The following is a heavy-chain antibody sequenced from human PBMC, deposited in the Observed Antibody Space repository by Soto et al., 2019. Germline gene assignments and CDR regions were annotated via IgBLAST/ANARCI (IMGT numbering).Heavy chain of an antibody. D-gene: IGHD1-26*01. V-gene: IGHV1-18*01. J-gene: IGHJ4*02. CDR2: ISTYNGNT. Sequence: QVHLVQSGAEVKKPGASVTLSCKASGYTFTTYGISWVRQAPGQGLEWMGWISTYNGNTNYAQNVQGRVTMATDTSTSTAYRELRSLTSDDRGVYYCARPGVGRYSGFDYWGQGNLVTVSS. CDR3: ARPGVGRYSGFDY. CDR1: GYTFTTYG.